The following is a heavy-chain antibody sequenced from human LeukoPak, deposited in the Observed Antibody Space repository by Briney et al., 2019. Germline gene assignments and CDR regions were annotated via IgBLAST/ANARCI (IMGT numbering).Heavy chain of an antibody. V-gene: IGHV1-18*01. CDR2: ISAYNGNT. CDR1: AYTFTSYG. Sequence: GASVKVSCKASAYTFTSYGINWVRQAPGQGLEWMGWISAYNGNTNYAQKLQGRVTMTTDTSTSTAYMELRSLRSDDTAVYYCARDSGYDPSFYYYYYGMDVWGQGTTVTVSS. D-gene: IGHD5-12*01. J-gene: IGHJ6*02. CDR3: ARDSGYDPSFYYYYYGMDV.